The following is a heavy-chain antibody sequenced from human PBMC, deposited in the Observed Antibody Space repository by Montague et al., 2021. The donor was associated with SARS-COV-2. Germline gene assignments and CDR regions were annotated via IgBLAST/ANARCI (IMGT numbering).Heavy chain of an antibody. Sequence: TLSLTCTVSGGSISSGGYYWSWIRQHPGKGLEWIGYIYYSGSTYYNPSLKSRVTISVDTSKNQFSLKLSSVTAADTAVYYCARTPAVYVGVVPAARGHFDYWGQGTLVTVSS. D-gene: IGHD2-2*01. CDR3: ARTPAVYVGVVPAARGHFDY. CDR1: GGSISSGGYY. J-gene: IGHJ4*02. V-gene: IGHV4-31*03. CDR2: IYYSGST.